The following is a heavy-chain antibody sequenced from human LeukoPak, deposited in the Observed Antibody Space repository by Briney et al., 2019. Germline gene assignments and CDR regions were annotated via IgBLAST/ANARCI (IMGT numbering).Heavy chain of an antibody. J-gene: IGHJ5*02. CDR3: ARRTHGSTPGHWFDP. Sequence: SQTLSLTCAISGDSVSSNSAAWNWIRQSPSRGLEWLGRTYYRSKWYSDYSVSVKSRITINPDTSKNQVSLQLNSVTPEDTAVYYCARRTHGSTPGHWFDPWGQGTLVTVSS. V-gene: IGHV6-1*01. CDR1: GDSVSSNSAA. D-gene: IGHD6-13*01. CDR2: TYYRSKWYS.